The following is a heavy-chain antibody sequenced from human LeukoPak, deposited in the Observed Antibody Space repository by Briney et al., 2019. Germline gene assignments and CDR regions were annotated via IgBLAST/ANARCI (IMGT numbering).Heavy chain of an antibody. CDR2: ISDDGRKK. Sequence: GGSLTLSCAASGFSFISYGMHWVRQAPGKGLEWVGFISDDGRKKDYADSVKGRLTIARDNSRDTLYLQMNSLRAEDTAVYYCAKRPSDYGDYVSYFDYWGQGTLVTVSS. CDR3: AKRPSDYGDYVSYFDY. V-gene: IGHV3-30*18. J-gene: IGHJ4*02. CDR1: GFSFISYG. D-gene: IGHD4-17*01.